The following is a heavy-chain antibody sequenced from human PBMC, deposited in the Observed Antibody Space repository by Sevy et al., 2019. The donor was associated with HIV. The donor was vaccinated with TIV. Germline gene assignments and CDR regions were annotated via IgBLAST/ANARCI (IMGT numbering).Heavy chain of an antibody. J-gene: IGHJ4*02. CDR2: ISYDGSNK. V-gene: IGHV3-30-3*01. CDR3: ARELLAGSSGYYYLGY. CDR1: GFTFSSYA. Sequence: GGSLRLSCAASGFTFSSYAMHWVRQAPGKGLEWVAVISYDGSNKYYADSVKGRFTISRDNSKNTLYLQMNSLRAEDTAVYYCARELLAGSSGYYYLGYWGQGTLVTVSS. D-gene: IGHD3-22*01.